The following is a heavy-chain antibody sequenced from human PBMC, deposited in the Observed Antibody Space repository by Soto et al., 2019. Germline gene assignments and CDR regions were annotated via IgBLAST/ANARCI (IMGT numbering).Heavy chain of an antibody. Sequence: GGSLRLSCAASGFTFSSYAMSWVRQAPGKGLEWVSAISGSGGSTYYADSVKGRFTISRDNSKNTRYLQMNSLRAEDTAVYYCAKDPPRTSYYYDSSGYFDYWGQGTLVTVSS. D-gene: IGHD3-22*01. CDR2: ISGSGGST. CDR1: GFTFSSYA. V-gene: IGHV3-23*01. J-gene: IGHJ4*02. CDR3: AKDPPRTSYYYDSSGYFDY.